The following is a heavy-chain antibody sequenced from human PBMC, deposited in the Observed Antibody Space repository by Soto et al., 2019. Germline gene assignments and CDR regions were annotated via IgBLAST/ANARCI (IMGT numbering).Heavy chain of an antibody. J-gene: IGHJ6*02. V-gene: IGHV4-59*01. CDR1: GGSIRGNY. CDR2: IYYSGST. Sequence: SETLSLTCTVSGGSIRGNYWSWIRQPPGKRLEWIGYIYYSGSTNYNPSLKSRVTISVDTSKNQFSLKLSSVTAADTAVYYCARDMGYSYGTSYYYGMDVWGQGTTVTVSS. CDR3: ARDMGYSYGTSYYYGMDV. D-gene: IGHD5-18*01.